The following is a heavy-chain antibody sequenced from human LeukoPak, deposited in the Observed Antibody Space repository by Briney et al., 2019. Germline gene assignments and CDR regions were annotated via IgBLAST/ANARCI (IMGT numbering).Heavy chain of an antibody. CDR2: IKEDGREK. CDR1: RFSFSSHW. Sequence: GGSLRLSCVVSRFSFSSHWMTWVRQAPGKGLEWVANIKEDGREKYYADSVKGRFTISRDNAKNSLYLQMNSLRGEDTAVYYCAKTIVGSNVFDIWGQGTLVTVSS. V-gene: IGHV3-7*01. CDR3: AKTIVGSNVFDI. J-gene: IGHJ3*02. D-gene: IGHD1-26*01.